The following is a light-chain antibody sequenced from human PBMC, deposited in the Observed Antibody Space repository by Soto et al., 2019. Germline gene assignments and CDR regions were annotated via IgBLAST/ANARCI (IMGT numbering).Light chain of an antibody. CDR3: QQYGSSGT. Sequence: VMTQSPATLSVSPGERATLSCRASQSLRSSLAWYQQKPGQAPRLLIYGASTRATGIPARFSGSGSGTEFTLTISSLQSEDFAVYYCQQYGSSGTFGQGTKVDIK. V-gene: IGKV3-15*01. J-gene: IGKJ1*01. CDR2: GAS. CDR1: QSLRSS.